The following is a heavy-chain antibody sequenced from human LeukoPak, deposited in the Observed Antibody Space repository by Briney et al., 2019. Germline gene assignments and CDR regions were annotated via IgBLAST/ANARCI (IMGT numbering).Heavy chain of an antibody. CDR2: INIGGTNT. Sequence: GGSLRLSCAASGFTFNDYYMSWIRQAPGKGLGWLSYINIGGTNTHCADSVKGRFTISRDNAKKSLYLEMNNLRAEDTAVYYCATDGAGFDTWGQGVLVTVSS. V-gene: IGHV3-11*01. J-gene: IGHJ5*02. CDR1: GFTFNDYY. CDR3: ATDGAGFDT.